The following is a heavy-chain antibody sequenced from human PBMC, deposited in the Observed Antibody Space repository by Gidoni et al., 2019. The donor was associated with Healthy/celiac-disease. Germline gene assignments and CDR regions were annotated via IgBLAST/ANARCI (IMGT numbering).Heavy chain of an antibody. CDR1: GGSFSGYY. J-gene: IGHJ5*02. CDR2: INHSGST. D-gene: IGHD2-2*01. CDR3: ARGHGIVVGPAAEDWFDP. V-gene: IGHV4-34*01. Sequence: QVQLQQCGAGLLQPSETLSLTCAVYGGSFSGYYWSWIRQPPGKGLEWIGEINHSGSTNYNPSLKRRVTISVDTSKNQFFLKLSAVTAADTAVYYCARGHGIVVGPAAEDWFDPWGQGTLVTVSS.